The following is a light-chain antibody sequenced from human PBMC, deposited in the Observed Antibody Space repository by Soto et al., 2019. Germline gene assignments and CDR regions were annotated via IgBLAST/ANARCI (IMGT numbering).Light chain of an antibody. V-gene: IGLV2-23*01. CDR1: SSDVGRYNL. CDR2: EGS. J-gene: IGLJ1*01. Sequence: QSVLTQPASVSGSPGQSITISCTGTSSDVGRYNLVSWYQQHPDKAPKLMIYEGSKRPSGVSNRFSGSKSGNTASLTISGLQVDDEADYFCCSYAGRTYVFGTGTKVTVL. CDR3: CSYAGRTYV.